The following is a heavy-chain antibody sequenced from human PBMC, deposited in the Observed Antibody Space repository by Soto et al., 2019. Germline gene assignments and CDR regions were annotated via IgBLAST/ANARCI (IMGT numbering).Heavy chain of an antibody. D-gene: IGHD3-10*01. CDR2: IYYSGST. J-gene: IGHJ4*02. V-gene: IGHV4-31*03. CDR1: CGSISRGGYD. CDR3: ASGYFGSEITGTGVDY. Sequence: QVQLQESGPGLLKPSQTLALTCTVSCGSISRGGYDWSWIRHHPGNGLEWIGYIYYSGSTYYIPSLNSRVTVTLDTSKHPFSLKLSSFTAADTAVDYCASGYFGSEITGTGVDYWGPGSLVTVCS.